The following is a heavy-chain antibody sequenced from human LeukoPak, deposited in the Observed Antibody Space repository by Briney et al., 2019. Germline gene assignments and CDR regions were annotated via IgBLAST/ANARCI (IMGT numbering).Heavy chain of an antibody. CDR3: ARAPSSIAAAGAFDY. CDR1: GGTFSSYA. D-gene: IGHD6-13*01. Sequence: ASVKVSCKASGGTFSSYAISWVRQAPGQGLEWMGGIIPIFGTANYAQKFQGRVTITADESTSTAYMELRSLRSDDTAVYYCARAPSSIAAAGAFDYWGQGTLVTVSS. CDR2: IIPIFGTA. V-gene: IGHV1-69*13. J-gene: IGHJ4*02.